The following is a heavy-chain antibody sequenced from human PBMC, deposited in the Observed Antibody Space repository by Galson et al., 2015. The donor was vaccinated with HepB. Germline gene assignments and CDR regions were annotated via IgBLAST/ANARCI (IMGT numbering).Heavy chain of an antibody. CDR3: ASGGGCGGDCYTEFDY. V-gene: IGHV4-31*03. D-gene: IGHD2-21*02. Sequence: TLSLTCTVSGGSISSGGYYWSWIRQHPGKGLEWIGYIYYSGSTYYNPSLKSRVTISVDTSKNQFSLKLSSVTAADTAVYYCASGGGCGGDCYTEFDYWGQGTLVTVSS. CDR1: GGSISSGGYY. J-gene: IGHJ4*02. CDR2: IYYSGST.